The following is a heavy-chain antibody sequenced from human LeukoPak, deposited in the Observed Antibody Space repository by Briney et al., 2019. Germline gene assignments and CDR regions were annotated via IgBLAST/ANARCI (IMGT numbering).Heavy chain of an antibody. CDR3: ARGYCSSTSCYTGWFDP. J-gene: IGHJ5*02. D-gene: IGHD2-2*02. CDR2: ISAYNGDT. Sequence: ASVKVSCKASGYTFNSHGISWVRQAPGQGLEWMGWISAYNGDTNYAQKFQGRVTLTTDRTTSTAYLEVRSLRSDDTAVYYCARGYCSSTSCYTGWFDPWGQGTLVTVSS. CDR1: GYTFNSHG. V-gene: IGHV1-18*04.